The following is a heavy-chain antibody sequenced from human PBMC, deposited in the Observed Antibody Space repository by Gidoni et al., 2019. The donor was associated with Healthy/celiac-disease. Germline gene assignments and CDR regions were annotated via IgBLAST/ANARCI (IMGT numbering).Heavy chain of an antibody. J-gene: IGHJ4*02. CDR1: GGSLSSSSYY. CDR2: IYYSGST. D-gene: IGHD3-10*01. V-gene: IGHV4-39*01. Sequence: QLPLQESGPGLVKPSETLSPTCTVSGGSLSSSSYYWGWIRQPPGKGLEWIGSIYYSGSTYYNPSLKSRVTISVDTSKNQFSLKLSSVTAADTAVYYCARVDYGSGSYGPYWGQGTLVTVSS. CDR3: ARVDYGSGSYGPY.